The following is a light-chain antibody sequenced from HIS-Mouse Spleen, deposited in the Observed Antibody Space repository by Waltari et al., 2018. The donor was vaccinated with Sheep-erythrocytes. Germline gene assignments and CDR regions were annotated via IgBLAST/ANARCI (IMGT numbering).Light chain of an antibody. CDR3: CSYAGSSTYVV. CDR2: EGS. J-gene: IGLJ2*01. Sequence: QSALTQPASVSGSPGPLITIPCTGTRRHVGGDQLFSWYQQHPGKAPKLMIYEGSKRPSGVSNRFSCSKSGNTASLTISGLQAEDEADYYCCSYAGSSTYVVFGGGTKLTVL. V-gene: IGLV2-23*01. CDR1: RRHVGGDQL.